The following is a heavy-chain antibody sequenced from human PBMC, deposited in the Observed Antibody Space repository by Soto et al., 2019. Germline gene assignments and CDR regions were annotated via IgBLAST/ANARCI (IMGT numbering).Heavy chain of an antibody. CDR3: ARKGGLHAANGWVDP. D-gene: IGHD1-26*01. CDR1: GFTFSSYA. CDR2: ISGSGGST. J-gene: IGHJ5*02. Sequence: EVQLLESGGGLVQPGGSLRLSCAASGFTFSSYAMSWVRQAPGKGLEWVSAISGSGGSTYYADSVKGRFTISRDNSKNTLDLQMNSLRAADTAVYYSARKGGLHAANGWVDPWGQGTLVTVSS. V-gene: IGHV3-23*01.